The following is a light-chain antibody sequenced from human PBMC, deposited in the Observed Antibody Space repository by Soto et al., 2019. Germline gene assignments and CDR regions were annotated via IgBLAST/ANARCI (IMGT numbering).Light chain of an antibody. V-gene: IGKV1-5*01. CDR2: DAY. Sequence: IPMTQSPSTLSASVGDRVTITCRASETINNWLAWYQQKPGTAPKLLIYDAYILESGVPSRFSGSGSGTEFTLTISSLQPDDFATYYCQHYNSYSEAFGQGTKVDIK. J-gene: IGKJ1*01. CDR1: ETINNW. CDR3: QHYNSYSEA.